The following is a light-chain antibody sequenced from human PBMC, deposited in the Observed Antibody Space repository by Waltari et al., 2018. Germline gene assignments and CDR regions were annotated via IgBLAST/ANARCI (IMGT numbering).Light chain of an antibody. J-gene: IGKJ2*01. Sequence: DIQMTQFPSSLSAFVGDRVTIPGRASQSIRGLLNWYQQKPGKAPELLINTASRLQSGVPARFSGSESGTAVTRTNSSLQPADFVTYYCQQSSRLPYTFGQGTKLEIK. CDR1: QSIRGL. V-gene: IGKV1-39*01. CDR2: TAS. CDR3: QQSSRLPYT.